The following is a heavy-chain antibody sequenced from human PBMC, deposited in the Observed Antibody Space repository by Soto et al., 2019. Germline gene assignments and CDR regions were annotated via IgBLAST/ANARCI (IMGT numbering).Heavy chain of an antibody. CDR2: INSDGSVS. CDR1: GFTFSNYW. Sequence: EVQLVESGGGLVQPGGSLRLSCAASGFTFSNYWMYWVRQAPGKGLEWVSRINSDGSVSSHADSVRGRLTISRDDVKNTLYLHMDSLRAEDTAVYCCARGDCVGGTCYSFAGSFYYDMDVWGKGTAVTVFS. CDR3: ARGDCVGGTCYSFAGSFYYDMDV. V-gene: IGHV3-74*02. D-gene: IGHD2-15*01. J-gene: IGHJ6*03.